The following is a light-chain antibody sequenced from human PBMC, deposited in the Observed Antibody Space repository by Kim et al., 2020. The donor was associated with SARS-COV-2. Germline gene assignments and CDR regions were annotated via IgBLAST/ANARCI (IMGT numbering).Light chain of an antibody. CDR3: QQRGS. CDR1: QGVSNY. J-gene: IGKJ5*01. V-gene: IGKV3-11*01. CDR2: EAS. Sequence: GTLALSPGDRAILSCRASQGVSNYLAWYQQKPGQAPRLLIYEASKRAAGIPARFSGSGSGTDFTLTISRLEPGDSAVYFCQQRGSFGQGTRLELK.